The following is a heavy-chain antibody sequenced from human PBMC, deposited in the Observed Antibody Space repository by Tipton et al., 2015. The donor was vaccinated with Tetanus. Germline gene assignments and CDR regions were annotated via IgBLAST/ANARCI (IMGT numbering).Heavy chain of an antibody. D-gene: IGHD2-15*01. CDR1: GFTFSDYY. V-gene: IGHV3-11*06. CDR3: AGGPSGSCYDY. Sequence: SLRLSCAASGFTFSDYYMSWIRQAPGKGLEWVSYISSSSSYTNYADSVKGRFTISRDNAKNSLYLQMNRLRAEDTAVYYCAGGPSGSCYDYWGQGVLVTVSS. CDR2: ISSSSSYT. J-gene: IGHJ4*02.